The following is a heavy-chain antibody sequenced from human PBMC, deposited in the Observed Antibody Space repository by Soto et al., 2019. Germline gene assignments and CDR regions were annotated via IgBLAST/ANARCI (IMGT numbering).Heavy chain of an antibody. Sequence: HPGGSLRLSCAASGSTFRIYSMHWVRQSPGKGLEWVAVMWYDGTNKYYGESVKGRFTISRDNSENTLYLQMNSLRVEDTAVYYCARDATFGTKGGSFDIWGHGTLVTVSS. CDR2: MWYDGTNK. V-gene: IGHV3-33*01. CDR3: ARDATFGTKGGSFDI. D-gene: IGHD3-16*01. CDR1: GSTFRIYS. J-gene: IGHJ3*02.